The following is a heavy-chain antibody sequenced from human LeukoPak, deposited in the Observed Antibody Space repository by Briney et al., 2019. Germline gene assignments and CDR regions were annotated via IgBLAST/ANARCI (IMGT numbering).Heavy chain of an antibody. J-gene: IGHJ4*02. V-gene: IGHV3-15*01. Sequence: PGGSLRLSCAASGFSFTTYWMGWVRQAPGKGLEWVGRIKSKTDGGTTDYAAPVKGRFTISRDDSKNTLYLQMNSLKTEDTAVYYCTTDLALYCGGDCYQQDDYWGQGTLVTVSS. CDR1: GFSFTTYW. CDR2: IKSKTDGGTT. CDR3: TTDLALYCGGDCYQQDDY. D-gene: IGHD2-21*02.